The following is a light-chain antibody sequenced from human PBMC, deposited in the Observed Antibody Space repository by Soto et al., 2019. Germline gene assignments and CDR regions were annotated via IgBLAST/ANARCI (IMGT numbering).Light chain of an antibody. CDR3: QKYNSAPPAT. J-gene: IGKJ4*01. Sequence: DLQMTQSPSSLSASVGDRVTITCRASQGISNYLAWYQQKPGKVPKLLIYAASTLQSGVPSRFSGSGSGTDFTLTISSLQPEDVATYYCQKYNSAPPATFGGGTKVEIK. CDR1: QGISNY. CDR2: AAS. V-gene: IGKV1-27*01.